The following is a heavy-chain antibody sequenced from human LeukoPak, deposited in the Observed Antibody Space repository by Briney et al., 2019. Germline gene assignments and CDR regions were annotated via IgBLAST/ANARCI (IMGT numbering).Heavy chain of an antibody. D-gene: IGHD6-19*01. Sequence: ASVKVSCKASGGTFSSYAISWVRQAPGQGLEWMGGIIPIFGTASYAQKFQGRVTITADESTSTAYMELSSLRSEDTAVYYCASAGTPYSSGWYVPRDYYYYGMDVWGQGTTVTVSS. J-gene: IGHJ6*02. CDR3: ASAGTPYSSGWYVPRDYYYYGMDV. V-gene: IGHV1-69*13. CDR2: IIPIFGTA. CDR1: GGTFSSYA.